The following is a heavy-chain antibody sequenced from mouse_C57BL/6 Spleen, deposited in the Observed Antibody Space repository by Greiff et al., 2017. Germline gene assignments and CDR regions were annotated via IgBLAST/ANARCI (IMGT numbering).Heavy chain of an antibody. CDR1: GYTFTSYW. CDR2: IHPNSGST. CDR3: ARSPSGYGSEDLFAY. D-gene: IGHD1-1*01. J-gene: IGHJ3*01. Sequence: QVQLQQPGAELVKPGASVKLSCKASGYTFTSYWMHWVKQRPGQGLEWIGMIHPNSGSTNYNEKFKSKATLTVDKSSSTAYMQLSSLTSEDSAVYYGARSPSGYGSEDLFAYWGQGTLVTVSA. V-gene: IGHV1-64*01.